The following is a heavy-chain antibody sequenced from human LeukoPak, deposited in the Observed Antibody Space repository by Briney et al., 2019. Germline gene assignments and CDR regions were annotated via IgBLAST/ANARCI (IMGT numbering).Heavy chain of an antibody. Sequence: GGSLRLSCAASGFTFSNYAMSWVRQAPGKGLEWVSDITTSGGSTYYADSVKGQFTISRDNSRNTLYLQMNSLRAEDTAVYYCARDGGWYDYWGQGTLVTVSS. CDR3: ARDGGWYDY. D-gene: IGHD6-19*01. J-gene: IGHJ4*02. CDR1: GFTFSNYA. V-gene: IGHV3-23*01. CDR2: ITTSGGST.